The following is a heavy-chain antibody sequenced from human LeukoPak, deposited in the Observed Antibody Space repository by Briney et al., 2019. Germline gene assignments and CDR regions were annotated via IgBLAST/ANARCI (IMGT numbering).Heavy chain of an antibody. Sequence: GGSLRLSCAASGFTFDDYARHWVRQAPGKGLEWVSGISWDSGRIGYADSVKGRFTISRDNAKNSVYLQMNSLRAGDTALYYCAKDAEYSSSWSTPHYWGQGTLVTVSS. CDR1: GFTFDDYA. D-gene: IGHD6-13*01. CDR3: AKDAEYSSSWSTPHY. J-gene: IGHJ4*02. V-gene: IGHV3-9*01. CDR2: ISWDSGRI.